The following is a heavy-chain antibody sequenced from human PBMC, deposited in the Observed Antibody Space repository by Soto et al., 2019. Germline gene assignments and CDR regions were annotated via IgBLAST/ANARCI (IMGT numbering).Heavy chain of an antibody. J-gene: IGHJ6*02. CDR2: IKSKTDGGTT. D-gene: IGHD6-19*01. CDR3: TTGSIAVAGTLPAYYYYGMDV. CDR1: GFTFSNAW. Sequence: GGSLRLSCAASGFTFSNAWMNWVRQAPGKGLEWVGRIKSKTDGGTTDYAAPVKGRFTISRDDSKNTLYLQMNSLKTEDTAVYYCTTGSIAVAGTLPAYYYYGMDVWGQGTTVTVSS. V-gene: IGHV3-15*07.